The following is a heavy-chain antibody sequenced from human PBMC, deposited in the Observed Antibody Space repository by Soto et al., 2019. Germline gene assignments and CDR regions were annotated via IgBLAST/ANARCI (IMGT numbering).Heavy chain of an antibody. CDR1: GGSFSGYY. V-gene: IGHV4-34*01. CDR2: INHSGST. CDR3: ARGRKTNYYYYYYMDV. J-gene: IGHJ6*03. Sequence: PSETLSLTCAVYGGSFSGYYWSWIRQPPGKGLEWIGEINHSGSTNYNPSLKSRVTISVDTSKNQFSLKLSSVTAADTAVYYCARGRKTNYYYYYYMDVWGKGTTVTVSS.